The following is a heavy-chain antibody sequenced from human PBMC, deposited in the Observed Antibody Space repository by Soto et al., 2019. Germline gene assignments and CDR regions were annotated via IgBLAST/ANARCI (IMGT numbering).Heavy chain of an antibody. CDR1: GGSTSSGGYY. V-gene: IGHV4-31*03. D-gene: IGHD5-12*01. Sequence: SETMSLTCTVSGGSTSSGGYYLSRIRQHPGKGLEWIGYIYYSGSTYYNPSLKSRVTISVDTSKNQFSLKLSSVTAADTAVYYCARDKRVDIVATTYYYYYMDVWGKGTTVTVS. CDR3: ARDKRVDIVATTYYYYYMDV. J-gene: IGHJ6*03. CDR2: IYYSGST.